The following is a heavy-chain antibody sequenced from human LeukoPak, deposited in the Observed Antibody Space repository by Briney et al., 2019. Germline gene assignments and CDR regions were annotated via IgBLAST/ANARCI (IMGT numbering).Heavy chain of an antibody. Sequence: GGSLRLSCAASGFTFSSYWMSWVRQAPGKGLEWVANIKQDGSEKYYVDSVKGRFTISRDNAKNSLYLQMNSLRAEDTAVYYCARTRQPGYCSGNNCYNFDYWGQGTLVTVSS. J-gene: IGHJ4*02. CDR1: GFTFSSYW. CDR3: ARTRQPGYCSGNNCYNFDY. D-gene: IGHD2-15*01. V-gene: IGHV3-7*01. CDR2: IKQDGSEK.